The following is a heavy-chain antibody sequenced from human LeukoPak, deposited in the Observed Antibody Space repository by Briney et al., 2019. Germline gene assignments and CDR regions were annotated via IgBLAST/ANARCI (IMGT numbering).Heavy chain of an antibody. Sequence: GGSLRLSCSASGFTFSNYAMYWVRQAPGKGLEYISANSSNGGSPYYADSVKGRFTTSRDNSKNTLYLQKSSLRSEDTAVYYCVKNGVYTSGWYGGYFDYWGQGTLVTVSS. CDR1: GFTFSNYA. J-gene: IGHJ4*02. CDR3: VKNGVYTSGWYGGYFDY. D-gene: IGHD6-19*01. V-gene: IGHV3-64D*08. CDR2: NSSNGGSP.